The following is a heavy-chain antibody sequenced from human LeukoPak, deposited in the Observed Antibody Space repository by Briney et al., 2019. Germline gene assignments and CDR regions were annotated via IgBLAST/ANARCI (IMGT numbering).Heavy chain of an antibody. J-gene: IGHJ5*02. CDR2: IIPIFGTA. CDR1: GGTFSSYA. Sequence: SVKVSCKASGGTFSSYAISWVRQAPGQGLEWMGRIIPIFGTANYAQKFRGRVTITTDESTSTAYMELGSLRSEDTAVYYCASYPRVFTIFGVVTDQNWFDPWGQGTLVTVSS. D-gene: IGHD3-3*01. V-gene: IGHV1-69*05. CDR3: ASYPRVFTIFGVVTDQNWFDP.